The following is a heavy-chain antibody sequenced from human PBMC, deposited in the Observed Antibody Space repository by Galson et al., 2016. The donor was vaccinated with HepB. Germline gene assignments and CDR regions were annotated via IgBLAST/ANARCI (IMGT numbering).Heavy chain of an antibody. CDR3: ARGVVARVDF. J-gene: IGHJ4*02. Sequence: SVKVSCKASGYTFTSLDINWMRQASGQGPEWMGWMNPTSGITAYALKFRGRVAMTRDTSTSTAYLELNTLTSEDTAVYYCARGVVARVDFWGQGTLVTVSS. D-gene: IGHD2-15*01. CDR1: GYTFTSLD. V-gene: IGHV1-8*01. CDR2: MNPTSGIT.